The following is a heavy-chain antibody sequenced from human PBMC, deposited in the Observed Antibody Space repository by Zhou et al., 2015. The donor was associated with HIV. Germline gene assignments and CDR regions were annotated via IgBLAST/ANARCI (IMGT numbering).Heavy chain of an antibody. CDR3: ARGDTNDAFDI. Sequence: QVHLVQSGAEVKKPGSSVKISCKASGGTFSNLILNYVRQAPGQGPEWMGGVVPLFSTARYSQSFQGRLTITADESTSTVNMELSGLKSDDTAVYYCARGDTNDAFDIWGHGTMVTVSS. V-gene: IGHV1-69*01. J-gene: IGHJ3*02. CDR2: VVPLFSTA. CDR1: GGTFSNLI. D-gene: IGHD3-16*01.